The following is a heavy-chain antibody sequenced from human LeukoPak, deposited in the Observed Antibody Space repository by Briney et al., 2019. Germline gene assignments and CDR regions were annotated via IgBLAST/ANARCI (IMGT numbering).Heavy chain of an antibody. CDR3: AGVSDFWSGNYYYYYMDV. CDR1: GGTFSSYA. V-gene: IGHV1-69*05. Sequence: SVKVSCKASGGTFSSYAISWVRQAPGQGLEWMGGIIPIFGTANYAQKFQGRVTITTDESTSTAYMELSSLRSEDTAVYYCAGVSDFWSGNYYYYYMDVWGKGTTVTVSS. CDR2: IIPIFGTA. D-gene: IGHD3-3*01. J-gene: IGHJ6*03.